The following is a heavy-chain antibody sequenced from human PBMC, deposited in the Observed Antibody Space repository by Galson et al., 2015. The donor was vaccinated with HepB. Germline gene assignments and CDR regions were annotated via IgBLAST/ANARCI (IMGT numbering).Heavy chain of an antibody. V-gene: IGHV4-34*01. Sequence: ETLSLTCAVYGGSFSGCYWSWIRQPPGKGLEWIGEINHSGSTNYNPSLKSRVTISVDTSKNQFSLKLSSVTAADTAVYYCARYRRYFGMVRGVTLDYWGQGTLVTVSS. D-gene: IGHD3-10*01. CDR1: GGSFSGCY. CDR3: ARYRRYFGMVRGVTLDY. J-gene: IGHJ4*02. CDR2: INHSGST.